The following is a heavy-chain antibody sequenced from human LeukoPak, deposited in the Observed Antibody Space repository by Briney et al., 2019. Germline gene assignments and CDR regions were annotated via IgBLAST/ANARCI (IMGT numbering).Heavy chain of an antibody. J-gene: IGHJ3*02. CDR1: GGSISSYY. V-gene: IGHV4-59*01. CDR2: IYYSGST. D-gene: IGHD6-13*01. CDR3: AKAGYSSTGFDAFDI. Sequence: SETLSLTCTVSGGSISSYYWSWIRQPPGKGLEWIGYIYYSGSTNYNPSLKSRVTISVDTSKNQFSLKLSSVTAADTAVYYCAKAGYSSTGFDAFDIWGQGTMVTVSS.